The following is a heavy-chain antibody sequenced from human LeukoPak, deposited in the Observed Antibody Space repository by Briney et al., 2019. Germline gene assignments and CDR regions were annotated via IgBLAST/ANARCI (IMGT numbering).Heavy chain of an antibody. Sequence: SETLSLTCAVSGYSISSGYYWGWIRQPPGKGLEWIGYVYYSGSTNYNPSLKSRVTISVDTSKNQFSLKLSSVTAADTAVYYCARSTRGKELRVDYWGQGTLVTVSS. CDR1: GYSISSGYY. CDR3: ARSTRGKELRVDY. J-gene: IGHJ4*02. CDR2: VYYSGST. V-gene: IGHV4-61*01. D-gene: IGHD1-26*01.